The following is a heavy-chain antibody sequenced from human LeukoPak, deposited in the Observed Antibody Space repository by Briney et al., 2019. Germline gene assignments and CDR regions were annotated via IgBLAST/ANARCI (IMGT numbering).Heavy chain of an antibody. CDR1: GYTFTKDW. J-gene: IGHJ4*02. CDR3: XXXXXXXXYXPXHN. CDR2: IYPGDSDI. Sequence: GESLKISCKGSGYTFTKDWIGWVRQTPDKGLEWMAMIYPGDSDIIYSPSFQGQVSISVDKSISTAYLQWSSLKASDTAMYYCXXXXXXXXYXPXHNWXQGTLVTVSA. V-gene: IGHV5-51*01.